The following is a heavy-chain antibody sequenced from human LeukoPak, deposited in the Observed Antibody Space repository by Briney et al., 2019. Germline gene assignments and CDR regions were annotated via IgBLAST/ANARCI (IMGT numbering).Heavy chain of an antibody. D-gene: IGHD5-18*01. V-gene: IGHV4-34*01. CDR2: INHSGST. J-gene: IGHJ4*02. Sequence: SETLSLTCAVYGGSFSGYYWSWIRQPPGKGLEWIGEINHSGSTSYNPSLKSRVTISVDTSKSQFSLKLSSVTAADTAVYYCARVRRGYSYGNRDYWGQGTLVTVSS. CDR3: ARVRRGYSYGNRDY. CDR1: GGSFSGYY.